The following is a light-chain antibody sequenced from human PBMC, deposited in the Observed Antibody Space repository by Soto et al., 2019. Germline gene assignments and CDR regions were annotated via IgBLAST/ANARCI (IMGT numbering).Light chain of an antibody. V-gene: IGKV1-39*01. Sequence: DIPMTQSPSSLSASVGDRVTITCRASQSIRSYLNWYQQKPGKAPKLLIYAASSLQSGVPSRFSGSGSRADFPLTITSLQPEDLETYYCQQSYSTPRTFGQGTKLEIK. J-gene: IGKJ2*01. CDR3: QQSYSTPRT. CDR2: AAS. CDR1: QSIRSY.